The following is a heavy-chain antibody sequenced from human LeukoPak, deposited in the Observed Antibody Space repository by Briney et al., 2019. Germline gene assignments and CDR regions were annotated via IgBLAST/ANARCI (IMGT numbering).Heavy chain of an antibody. CDR2: ISGSGGST. CDR3: AKESDDAFDI. CDR1: RFTFSSYA. Sequence: GGSLRLSCAASRFTFSSYAMSWGRQAPGKGLEWVSAISGSGGSTYYADSVKGRFTISRDNSKNTLFLQMNSLRAEDTAVYFCAKESDDAFDIWGQGTMVTVSS. V-gene: IGHV3-23*01. J-gene: IGHJ3*02.